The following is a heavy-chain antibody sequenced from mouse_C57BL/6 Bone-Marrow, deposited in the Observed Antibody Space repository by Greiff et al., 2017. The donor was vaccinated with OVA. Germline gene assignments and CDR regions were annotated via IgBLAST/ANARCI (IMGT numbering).Heavy chain of an antibody. CDR3: TLDYYYWYFDV. D-gene: IGHD1-1*01. CDR2: IDPETGGT. V-gene: IGHV1-15*01. CDR1: GYTFTDYE. J-gene: IGHJ1*03. Sequence: QVQLQQSGAELVRPGASVTLSCKASGYTFTDYEMHWVKQTPVHGLEWIGAIDPETGGTAYNQKFKGKAILTADKSSSTAYMELRSLTSEDSAVYYCTLDYYYWYFDVWGTGITVTVSS.